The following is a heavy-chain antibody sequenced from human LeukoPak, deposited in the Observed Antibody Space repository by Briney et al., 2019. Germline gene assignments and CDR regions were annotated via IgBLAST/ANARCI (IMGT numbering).Heavy chain of an antibody. CDR2: IYSNGTT. CDR1: GGSISSGSYY. J-gene: IGHJ4*02. V-gene: IGHV4-61*02. D-gene: IGHD6-19*01. CDR3: ARADSSGWY. Sequence: SETLSLTCTVSGGSISSGSYYWSWIWQPAGKGLEWIGRIYSNGTTECNPARTIRVTISVDTSKNQFSLKLSSVPAADTAVYYCARADSSGWYWGQGTLVTVSS.